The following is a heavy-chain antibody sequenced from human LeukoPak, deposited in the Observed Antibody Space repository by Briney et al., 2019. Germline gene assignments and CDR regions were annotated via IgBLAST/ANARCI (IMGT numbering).Heavy chain of an antibody. CDR1: GGSISSSSYY. J-gene: IGHJ4*02. Sequence: PSETLSLTCTVSGGSISSSSYYWGWIRQPPGKGLEWIGSIYYSGSTYYNPSLKSRVTISVDTSKNQFSLKLSSVTAADTAVYYCARLRVPAPRRHFDYWGQGTLVTVSS. V-gene: IGHV4-39*07. CDR2: IYYSGST. CDR3: ARLRVPAPRRHFDY. D-gene: IGHD2-2*01.